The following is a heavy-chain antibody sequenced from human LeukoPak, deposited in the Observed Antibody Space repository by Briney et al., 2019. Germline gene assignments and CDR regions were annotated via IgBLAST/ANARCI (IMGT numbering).Heavy chain of an antibody. CDR3: ARERFCSSTSCFPWGYNWFDP. J-gene: IGHJ5*02. CDR1: GFTFSSYW. Sequence: GGSLRLSCAASGFTFSSYWMSWVRQAPGKGLEWVANIKQDGSEKYYVASVKGRLTISRDNAKNSLYLQMNSLRAEDTAVYYCARERFCSSTSCFPWGYNWFDPWGQGTLVTVSS. CDR2: IKQDGSEK. D-gene: IGHD2-2*01. V-gene: IGHV3-7*01.